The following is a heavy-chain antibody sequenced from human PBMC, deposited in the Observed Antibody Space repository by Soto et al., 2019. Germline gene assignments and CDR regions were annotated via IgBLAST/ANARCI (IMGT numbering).Heavy chain of an antibody. V-gene: IGHV3-30*18. CDR1: GFTFSLYG. CDR2: ISFDGSNK. J-gene: IGHJ6*02. CDR3: AKNKYQVFNYGIDV. D-gene: IGHD2-2*01. Sequence: QVQLVESGGGVVQPGRSLRLSCAASGFTFSLYGIHWVRQAPGKGLGWVAVISFDGSNKYYTDSVKGRFTISRDNSMNTLYLQMNSLRAEDTAVYYCAKNKYQVFNYGIDVWGQGTTVTVSS.